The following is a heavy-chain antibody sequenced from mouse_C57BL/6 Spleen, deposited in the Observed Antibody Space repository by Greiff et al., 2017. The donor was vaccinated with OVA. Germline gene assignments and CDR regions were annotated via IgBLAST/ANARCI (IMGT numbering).Heavy chain of an antibody. V-gene: IGHV1-82*01. D-gene: IGHD1-1*01. J-gene: IGHJ3*01. CDR1: GYAFSSSW. Sequence: QVHVKQSGPELVKPGASVKISCKASGYAFSSSWMNWVKQRPGKGLEWIGRIYPGDGDTNYNGKFKGKATLTADKSSSTAYMQLSSLTSEDSAVYFCARVYGSSQFAYWGQGTLVTVSA. CDR3: ARVYGSSQFAY. CDR2: IYPGDGDT.